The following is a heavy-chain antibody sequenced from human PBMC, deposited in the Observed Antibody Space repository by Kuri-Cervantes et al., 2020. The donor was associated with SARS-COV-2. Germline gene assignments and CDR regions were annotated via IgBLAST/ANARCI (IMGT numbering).Heavy chain of an antibody. CDR2: IYYSGNT. CDR1: GGSISSSSYY. Sequence: ESLKISCTVSGGSISSSSYYWGWIRQPPGKGLEWIGSIYYSGNTYYNPSLKSRVTISVDTSKNQFSLKLSSVAAADTAVYYCARQGGDNYDAFDIWGQGTMVTVSS. V-gene: IGHV4-39*01. J-gene: IGHJ3*02. CDR3: ARQGGDNYDAFDI. D-gene: IGHD5-24*01.